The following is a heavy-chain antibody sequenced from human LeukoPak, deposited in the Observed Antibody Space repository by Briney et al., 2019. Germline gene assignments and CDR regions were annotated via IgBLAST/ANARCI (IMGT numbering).Heavy chain of an antibody. CDR1: GFTFSSYA. D-gene: IGHD2-2*01. CDR2: ISGSGGST. Sequence: GGSLRLSCAASGFTFSSYAMSWVRQAPGKGLEWVSAISGSGGSTYYADSVKGRFTISRDNSKNTLYLQMNSLRAEDTAVYYCAKQKLDIVVVPAASGGFDYWGQGTLVTVSS. J-gene: IGHJ4*02. V-gene: IGHV3-23*01. CDR3: AKQKLDIVVVPAASGGFDY.